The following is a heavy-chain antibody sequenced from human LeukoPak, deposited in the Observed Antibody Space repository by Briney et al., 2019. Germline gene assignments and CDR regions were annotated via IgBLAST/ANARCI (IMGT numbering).Heavy chain of an antibody. CDR2: IIPILGIA. CDR3: ARAYYDSSGYYLDY. D-gene: IGHD3-22*01. CDR1: GGTFSSYT. V-gene: IGHV1-69*02. J-gene: IGHJ4*02. Sequence: ASVKVSRKASGGTFSSYTISWVRQAPGQGLEWMGRIIPILGIANYAQKFQGRVTITADKSTSTAYMELSSLRSEDTAVYYCARAYYDSSGYYLDYWGQGTLVTVSS.